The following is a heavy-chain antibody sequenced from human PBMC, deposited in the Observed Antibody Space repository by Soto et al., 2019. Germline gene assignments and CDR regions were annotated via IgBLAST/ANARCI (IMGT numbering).Heavy chain of an antibody. CDR2: IDPSDSYT. CDR1: GSSFTSYW. J-gene: IGHJ4*01. CDR3: ARNHYYDSSGYYYGGSDY. Sequence: GESLKISCTGSGSSFTSYWISWVRQMPGKGLEWTGRIDPSDSYTNYSPSFQGHVTIAADKSISTAYLQWSSLKASDTAMYYCARNHYYDSSGYYYGGSDYWGHGTLVTVSS. V-gene: IGHV5-10-1*01. D-gene: IGHD3-22*01.